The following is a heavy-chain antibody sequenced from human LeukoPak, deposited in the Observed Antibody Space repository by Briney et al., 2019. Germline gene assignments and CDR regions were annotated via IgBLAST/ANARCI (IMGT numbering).Heavy chain of an antibody. CDR1: GFTFSSYS. V-gene: IGHV3-48*01. D-gene: IGHD1-1*01. Sequence: GGSLRLSCAASGFTFSSYSMNWVRQAPGKGLEWVSYISSSSSTIYYADPVKGRFTISRDNAKNSLYLQMNSLRAEDTALYYCARGYQTGTMGYFDYWGQGTLVTVSS. CDR3: ARGYQTGTMGYFDY. CDR2: ISSSSSTI. J-gene: IGHJ4*02.